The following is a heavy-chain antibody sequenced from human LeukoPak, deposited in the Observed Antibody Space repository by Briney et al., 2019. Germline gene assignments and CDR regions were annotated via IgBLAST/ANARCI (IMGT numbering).Heavy chain of an antibody. Sequence: ASVKVSCKASGYTFTSYGITWVRQAPGQGLEWMGWISAYNGNTNYAQKLQGRVTMTTDTSTSTAYMELRSLRSDDAAVYYCAVEAKGDCSSTSCYVDYWGQGTLVNVSS. V-gene: IGHV1-18*01. D-gene: IGHD2-2*01. CDR1: GYTFTSYG. J-gene: IGHJ4*02. CDR3: AVEAKGDCSSTSCYVDY. CDR2: ISAYNGNT.